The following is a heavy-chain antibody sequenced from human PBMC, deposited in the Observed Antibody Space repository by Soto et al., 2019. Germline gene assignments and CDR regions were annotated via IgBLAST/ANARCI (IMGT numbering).Heavy chain of an antibody. J-gene: IGHJ4*02. CDR2: ISYDGSNK. CDR3: AKAAGRESSSSWSDY. CDR1: GFTFSSYG. Sequence: AGGSLRLSCAASGFTFSSYGMHWVRQAPGKGLEWVAVISYDGSNKYYADSVKGRFTISRDNSKNTLYLQMNSLRAEDTAVYYCAKAAGRESSSSWSDYWGRGTLVTVSS. D-gene: IGHD6-13*01. V-gene: IGHV3-30*18.